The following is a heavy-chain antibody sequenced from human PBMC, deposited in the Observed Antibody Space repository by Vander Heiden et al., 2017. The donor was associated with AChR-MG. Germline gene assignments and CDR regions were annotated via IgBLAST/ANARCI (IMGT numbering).Heavy chain of an antibody. J-gene: IGHJ4*02. D-gene: IGHD1-1*01. Sequence: EVQLVESGGGLVQPGGSLRPSCAASGFTFSSHEMTWVRQAPGKGLEWVANVNKDGSEKYYVDSVKGRFTISRDNTKNSLDLQMNSLRAEDTAVYYCARDAGTFWGQGALVTVSS. V-gene: IGHV3-7*01. CDR3: ARDAGTF. CDR2: VNKDGSEK. CDR1: GFTFSSHE.